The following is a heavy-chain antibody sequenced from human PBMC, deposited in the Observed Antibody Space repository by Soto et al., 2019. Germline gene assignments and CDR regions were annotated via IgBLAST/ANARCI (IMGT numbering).Heavy chain of an antibody. CDR1: GYTFTAYY. V-gene: IGHV1-2*02. D-gene: IGHD1-1*01. J-gene: IGHJ4*02. CDR3: ARQRDGYNTLDY. CDR2: INPNSGGT. Sequence: ASVKVSCKASGYTFTAYYMHWVRQAPGQGLEWMGWINPNSGGTKYAQKFQGRVTMTRDTSISTAYMELSRLRSDDTAVYYCARQRDGYNTLDYWGQGNLVTVSS.